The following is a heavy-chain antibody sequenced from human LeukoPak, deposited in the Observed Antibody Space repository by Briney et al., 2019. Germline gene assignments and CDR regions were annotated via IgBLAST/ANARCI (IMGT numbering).Heavy chain of an antibody. J-gene: IGHJ4*02. V-gene: IGHV1-18*01. D-gene: IGHD3-22*01. CDR3: ARDMAGTDYYDSSVYWRD. CDR2: ISAYNGNT. Sequence: AASVKVSCKASGYTFTSYGISWVRQAPGQGLEWMGWISAYNGNTNYAQKLQGRVTMTTDTSTSTAYMELRSLRSDDTAVYYCARDMAGTDYYDSSVYWRDWGQGTLVTVSS. CDR1: GYTFTSYG.